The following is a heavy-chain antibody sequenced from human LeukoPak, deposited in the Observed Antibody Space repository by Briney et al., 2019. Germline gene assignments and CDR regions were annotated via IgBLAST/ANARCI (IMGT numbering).Heavy chain of an antibody. CDR1: GGSISSSSYY. D-gene: IGHD4-17*01. V-gene: IGHV4-39*01. CDR3: ARHMGYGDHLFDY. CDR2: IYYSGST. J-gene: IGHJ4*02. Sequence: KPSETLSLTCTVSGGSISSSSYYWGWIRQPPGKGLEWIGSIYYSGSTYYNPSLKSRVTISVDTSKNQFSLKLSSVTAADTAVYCCARHMGYGDHLFDYWGQGTLVTVSS.